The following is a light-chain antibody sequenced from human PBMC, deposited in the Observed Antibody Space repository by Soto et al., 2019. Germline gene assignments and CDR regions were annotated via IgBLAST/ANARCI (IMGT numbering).Light chain of an antibody. CDR1: QSVSSSY. Sequence: EIVLTQSPGTLSLSPGEGATLSCRASQSVSSSYLAWYQQKPGQAPRLLIYGTSSRATGIPDRFSGSGSGTDFTLTISRLEPEDFAVYYCQHFGRSARTFGQGTKVEVK. CDR3: QHFGRSART. CDR2: GTS. J-gene: IGKJ1*01. V-gene: IGKV3-20*01.